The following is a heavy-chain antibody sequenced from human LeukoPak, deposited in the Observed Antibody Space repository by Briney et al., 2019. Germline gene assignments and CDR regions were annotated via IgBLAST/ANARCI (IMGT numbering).Heavy chain of an antibody. Sequence: GGSLRLSCAASGFTFSNLWLQWVRQAPGKGLLWVSRINSDGSSPTYADSVKGRFTISRDNAKNTLYLQMNSLTTEDTAVYYCARGFAVNWFDPWGQGTLVTVSS. CDR2: INSDGSSP. V-gene: IGHV3-74*01. CDR3: ARGFAVNWFDP. J-gene: IGHJ5*02. D-gene: IGHD3-16*01. CDR1: GFTFSNLW.